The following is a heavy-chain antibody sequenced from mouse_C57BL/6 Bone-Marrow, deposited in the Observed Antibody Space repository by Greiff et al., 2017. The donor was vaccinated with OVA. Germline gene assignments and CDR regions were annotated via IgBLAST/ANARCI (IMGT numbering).Heavy chain of an antibody. Sequence: VQLQESGPELVKPGASVKISCKASGYAFSSSWMNWVKQRPGKGLEWIGRIYPGDGDTNYNGKFKGKATLTADKSSSTAYMQLSSLTSEDSAVYFCAREAQLRLRLFAYWGQGTLVTVSA. D-gene: IGHD3-2*02. CDR1: GYAFSSSW. V-gene: IGHV1-82*01. CDR2: IYPGDGDT. CDR3: AREAQLRLRLFAY. J-gene: IGHJ3*01.